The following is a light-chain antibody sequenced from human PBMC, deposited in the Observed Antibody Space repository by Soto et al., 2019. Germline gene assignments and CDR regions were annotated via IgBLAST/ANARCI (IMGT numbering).Light chain of an antibody. V-gene: IGLV2-8*01. J-gene: IGLJ2*01. CDR3: SSYAGNYNLI. CDR1: TSDVGAYNF. Sequence: QSALTQPPSASGSPGQSVTISCTGATSDVGAYNFVSWYQQHPGKAPKLMIYAVNKRPSGVPDRFSGSKSGNTASLTVSGLQAEDEADYFCSSYAGNYNLIFGGGTKLNVL. CDR2: AVN.